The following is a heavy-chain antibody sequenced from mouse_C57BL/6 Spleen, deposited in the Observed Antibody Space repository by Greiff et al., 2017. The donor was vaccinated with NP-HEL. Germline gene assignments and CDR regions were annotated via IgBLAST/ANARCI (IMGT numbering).Heavy chain of an antibody. CDR2: ILPGSGST. Sequence: VQLQQSGAELMKPGASVKLSCKATGYTFTGYWIEWVKQRPGHGLEWIGEILPGSGSTNYNEKFKGKATFTADTSSQPAYMQLSSLTTEDAAIYYGARPSSSAWFAYWGQGTLVTVSA. CDR3: ARPSSSAWFAY. CDR1: GYTFTGYW. D-gene: IGHD3-1*01. J-gene: IGHJ3*01. V-gene: IGHV1-9*01.